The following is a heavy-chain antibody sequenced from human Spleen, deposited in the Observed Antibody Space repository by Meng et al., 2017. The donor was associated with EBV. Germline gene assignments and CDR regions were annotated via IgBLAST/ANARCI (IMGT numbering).Heavy chain of an antibody. Sequence: EQLQRCVAGLLKPSETLSPTCAVYGEAFSAYYWRWIRQPPGRGLEWLGDVIHSGNTSYSPSLKSRVTISVDTSKSQFSLKLRSMTAADTAVYYCATGWGKANYWGQGTLVTVSS. CDR1: GEAFSAYY. CDR3: ATGWGKANY. V-gene: IGHV4-34*12. J-gene: IGHJ4*02. D-gene: IGHD3-16*01. CDR2: VIHSGNT.